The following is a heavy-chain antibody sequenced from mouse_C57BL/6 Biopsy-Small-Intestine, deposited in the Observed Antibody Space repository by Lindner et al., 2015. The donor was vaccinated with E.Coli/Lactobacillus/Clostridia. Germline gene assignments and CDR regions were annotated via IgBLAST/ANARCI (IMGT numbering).Heavy chain of an antibody. CDR1: GYAFTGYY. V-gene: IGHV1-84*02. D-gene: IGHD1-1*01. CDR3: ARFDCGSTSCYPFDY. J-gene: IGHJ4*01. CDR2: INPDSGAT. Sequence: SVKVSCKASGYAFTGYYMHWVRQAPGQGLEWMGWINPDSGATNYAQKFQGRVTMTRDTSISTAYMEVSRLRSDDTAVYYCARFDCGSTSCYPFDYWGQGTLVTVSS.